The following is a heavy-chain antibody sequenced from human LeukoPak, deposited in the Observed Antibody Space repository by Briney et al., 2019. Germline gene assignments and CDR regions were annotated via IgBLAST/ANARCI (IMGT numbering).Heavy chain of an antibody. CDR1: GFAFSTYW. V-gene: IGHV3-74*03. Sequence: PGGSLRLSCAASGFAFSTYWMHWVRQAPGKGLVWVSRIKSDGSSTTYADFAKGRFTVSRDNAKNTLYLQMRSLRADDTAMYFCARVGGRGSIGGDCWGQGTLVTVSS. D-gene: IGHD3-10*01. CDR2: IKSDGSST. CDR3: ARVGGRGSIGGDC. J-gene: IGHJ4*02.